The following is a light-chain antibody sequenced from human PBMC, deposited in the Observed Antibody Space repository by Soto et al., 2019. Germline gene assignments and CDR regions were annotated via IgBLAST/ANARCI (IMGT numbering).Light chain of an antibody. J-gene: IGLJ1*01. CDR1: SSDVGGYNY. CDR2: DVS. CDR3: CSYAGSYTYV. V-gene: IGLV2-11*01. Sequence: QSVLTQPRSVSGSPGQSVTISCTGTSSDVGGYNYVSWYQQHPGKVTKLMIYDVSKRPSGVPDRFSGSKSGNTASLTISGLQAEDEADYYCCSYAGSYTYVFGTGTKVTVL.